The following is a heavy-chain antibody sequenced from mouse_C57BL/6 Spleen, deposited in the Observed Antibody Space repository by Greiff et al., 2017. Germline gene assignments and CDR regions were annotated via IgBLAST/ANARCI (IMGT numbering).Heavy chain of an antibody. J-gene: IGHJ3*01. CDR2: INPGSGGT. CDR3: AREGKYGYDVSFAY. CDR1: GYAFTNYL. D-gene: IGHD2-2*01. V-gene: IGHV1-54*01. Sequence: VQLQESGAELVRPGTSVKVSCKASGYAFTNYLIEWVKQRPGQGLEWIGVINPGSGGTNYNEKFKGKATLTADKSSSTAYMQLSSLTSEDSAVYFCAREGKYGYDVSFAYWGQGTLVTVSA.